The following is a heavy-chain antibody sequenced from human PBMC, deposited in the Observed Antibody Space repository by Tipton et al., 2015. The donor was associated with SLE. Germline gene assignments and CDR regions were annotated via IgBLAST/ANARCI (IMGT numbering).Heavy chain of an antibody. CDR2: IYTSGST. CDR1: GGSIGSGNYY. D-gene: IGHD6-13*01. CDR3: ASANAGYSVSWYPGIFDY. J-gene: IGHJ4*02. Sequence: TLSLTCTVSGGSIGSGNYYWSWIRQPAGKGLEWIGRIYTSGSTNYNPSLKSRVTISADTSKNQFSLKLSSVSAADTAIYYCASANAGYSVSWYPGIFDYWGQGMLVTVSS. V-gene: IGHV4-61*02.